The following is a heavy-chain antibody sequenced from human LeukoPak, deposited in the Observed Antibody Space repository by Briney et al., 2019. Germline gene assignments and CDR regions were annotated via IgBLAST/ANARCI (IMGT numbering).Heavy chain of an antibody. Sequence: SETLSLNCSVSGGSISSYYWSWLRQPPGKGLEWIGYMYYSGSTNYNPSLKSRVSISVDTSKNQFSLKLSCVTAADTAVYYCARHGSGSSTFGYWGQGTLVSVSS. D-gene: IGHD1-26*01. J-gene: IGHJ4*02. CDR1: GGSISSYY. CDR2: MYYSGST. CDR3: ARHGSGSSTFGY. V-gene: IGHV4-59*08.